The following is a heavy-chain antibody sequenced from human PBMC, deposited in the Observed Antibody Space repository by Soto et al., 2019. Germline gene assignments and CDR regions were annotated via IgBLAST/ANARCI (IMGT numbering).Heavy chain of an antibody. CDR1: GFSFSNSW. CDR3: ARELRFLGEFDS. Sequence: GGSLRLSCAASGFSFSNSWMSWVRQAPGKGLEWVANIKQDGSERYYVDSVRGRFTISRDNAKNSLYLQMNSLRAGDTAVYYCARELRFLGEFDSWGQGTLVTVSS. D-gene: IGHD3-3*01. CDR2: IKQDGSER. V-gene: IGHV3-7*01. J-gene: IGHJ4*02.